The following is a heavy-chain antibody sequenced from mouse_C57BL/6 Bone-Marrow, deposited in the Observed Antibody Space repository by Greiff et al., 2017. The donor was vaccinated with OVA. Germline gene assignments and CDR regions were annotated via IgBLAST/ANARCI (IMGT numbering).Heavy chain of an antibody. CDR3: ARGGGYYLYYYAMDD. CDR1: GYTFTDYY. CDR2: INPYNGGT. V-gene: IGHV1-19*01. Sequence: DVQLQESGPVLVKPGASVKMSCKASGYTFTDYYMNWVKQSHGKSLEWIGVINPYNGGTSYNQKFKGKATLTVDKSSSTAYMELNSLTSEDAAVYDGARGGGYYLYYYAMDDWGQGTSVTVSS. J-gene: IGHJ4*01. D-gene: IGHD2-3*01.